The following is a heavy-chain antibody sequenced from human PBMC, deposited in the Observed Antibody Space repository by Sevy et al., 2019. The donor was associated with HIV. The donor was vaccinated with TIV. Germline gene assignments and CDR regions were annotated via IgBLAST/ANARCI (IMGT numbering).Heavy chain of an antibody. J-gene: IGHJ4*02. CDR2: INPNSGGT. CDR1: GNTFTVYY. Sequence: ASVKVSCKASGNTFTVYYMYWVRQAPGQGLEWMGWINPNSGGTNYAQKFPGRVTMTSDTSINTAYMELSRLRSDDTAVYYCARVGTICCLLGYFDYWGQGTLVTVSS. CDR3: ARVGTICCLLGYFDY. D-gene: IGHD3-3*01. V-gene: IGHV1-2*02.